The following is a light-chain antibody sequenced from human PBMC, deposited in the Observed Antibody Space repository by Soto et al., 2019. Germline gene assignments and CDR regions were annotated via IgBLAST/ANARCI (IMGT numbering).Light chain of an antibody. CDR2: DAS. CDR1: QTVNAW. V-gene: IGKV1-5*01. CDR3: QQYNTHSGT. Sequence: DIPMTQSPSTLPASLGDRVTLTCLASQTVNAWLAWYQHKPGKAPKPLIYDASILESGVPARFSGSGSGTEFILTISSLQPDDVGTYYCQQYNTHSGTFGQGTKVDI. J-gene: IGKJ1*01.